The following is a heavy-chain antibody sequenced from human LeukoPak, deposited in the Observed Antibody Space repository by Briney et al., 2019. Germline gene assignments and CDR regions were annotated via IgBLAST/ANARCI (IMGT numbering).Heavy chain of an antibody. CDR2: IYSGGST. CDR1: GFTVSSNY. J-gene: IGHJ6*02. V-gene: IGHV3-53*04. CDR3: ARTFRDPYYYGMDV. Sequence: GGSLRLSCAASGFTVSSNYMSWVRQAPGKGLEWVSVIYSGGSTYYADSVKGRFTISRHNSKNTLYLQMNSLRAEDTAVYYCARTFRDPYYYGMDVWGQGTTVTVSS. D-gene: IGHD3-16*01.